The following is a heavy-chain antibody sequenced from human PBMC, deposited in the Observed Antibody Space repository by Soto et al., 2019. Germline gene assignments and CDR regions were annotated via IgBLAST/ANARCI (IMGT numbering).Heavy chain of an antibody. CDR1: GYTFTSYY. CDR3: ARAGVDTAMGYYYYYGMDV. D-gene: IGHD5-18*01. V-gene: IGHV1-46*01. J-gene: IGHJ6*02. CDR2: INPSGGST. Sequence: ASVKVSCKASGYTFTSYYMHWVLQAPGQGLEWMGIINPSGGSTSYAQKFQGRVTMTRDTSTSTVYMELSSLRSEDTAVYYCARAGVDTAMGYYYYYGMDVWGQGTTVTVS.